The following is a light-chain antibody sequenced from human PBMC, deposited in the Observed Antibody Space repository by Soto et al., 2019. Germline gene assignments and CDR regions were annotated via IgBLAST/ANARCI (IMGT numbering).Light chain of an antibody. CDR2: EGS. V-gene: IGLV2-23*01. Sequence: QSALTQPASVSGSPGQSITISCTGTSSDVGSYKFVSWYQQHPGKAPKLMIYEGSKRPSGVSDRFSGSKSGNTASLTISGLQADDEADYYCCLYIGATTYVFGTGTKVTVL. CDR3: CLYIGATTYV. CDR1: SSDVGSYKF. J-gene: IGLJ1*01.